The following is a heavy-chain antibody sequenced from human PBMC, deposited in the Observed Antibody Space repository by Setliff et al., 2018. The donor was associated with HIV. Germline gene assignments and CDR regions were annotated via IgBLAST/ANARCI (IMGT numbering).Heavy chain of an antibody. V-gene: IGHV4-4*09. D-gene: IGHD2-21*02. CDR3: ARVFPVVTAEDNRFDP. J-gene: IGHJ5*02. CDR1: GGSVSIYH. CDR2: IYASGTT. Sequence: SETLSLTCTVSGGSVSIYHLSWLRQSPGKGLECIGYIYASGTTQYNPSLESRATISLDTSKNQVSLKLKSVTAADTAMYYCARVFPVVTAEDNRFDPWGQGTLVTVSS.